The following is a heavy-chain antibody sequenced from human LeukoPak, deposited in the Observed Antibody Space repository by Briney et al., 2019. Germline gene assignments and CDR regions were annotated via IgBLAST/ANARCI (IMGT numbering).Heavy chain of an antibody. CDR1: GFTVSSKY. CDR2: IFNGGST. CDR3: ARGLFASGSYYNFFDH. V-gene: IGHV3-66*01. J-gene: IGHJ4*02. D-gene: IGHD3-10*01. Sequence: GGSLRLSCAASGFTVSSKYMSWVRQAPGKGLEWVSVIFNGGSTYYADSVKGRFTISTDNSKNMLYPQMNSLRAEDTAVYYCARGLFASGSYYNFFDHWAQGTLVTVSS.